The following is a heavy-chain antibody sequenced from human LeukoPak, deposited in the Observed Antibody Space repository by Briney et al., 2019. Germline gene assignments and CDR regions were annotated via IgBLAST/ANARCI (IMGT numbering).Heavy chain of an antibody. V-gene: IGHV3-15*01. Sequence: PGGSLRLSCAASGFTFSNAWMSWARQAPGKGLEWVGRIKSKTDGGTTDYAAPVKGRFTISRDDSKNTLYLQMNSLKTEDTAVYYCTTDPGGTMIVVVQTWGQGTLVTVSS. CDR2: IKSKTDGGTT. J-gene: IGHJ5*02. D-gene: IGHD3-22*01. CDR3: TTDPGGTMIVVVQT. CDR1: GFTFSNAW.